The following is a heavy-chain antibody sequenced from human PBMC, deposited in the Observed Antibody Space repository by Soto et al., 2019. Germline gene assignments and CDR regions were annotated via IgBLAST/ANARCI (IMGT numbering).Heavy chain of an antibody. J-gene: IGHJ4*02. V-gene: IGHV1-3*01. CDR2: INSANGNT. CDR1: GYTFTNYA. CDR3: ARGGGGLRLGALPIFDY. D-gene: IGHD3-16*01. Sequence: ASVKVSCKASGYTFTNYAIHWVRQAPGRRLEWMGWINSANGNTQYSQKFQGRLTITRDTSASTGTMDLSSLRSEDTAVYYCARGGGGLRLGALPIFDYWGQETLVTVSS.